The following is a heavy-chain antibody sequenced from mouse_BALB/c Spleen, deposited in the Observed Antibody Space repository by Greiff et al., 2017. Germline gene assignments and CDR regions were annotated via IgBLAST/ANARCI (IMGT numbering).Heavy chain of an antibody. CDR2: IWSGGST. CDR3: ARGGLRQGAWFAY. J-gene: IGHJ3*01. V-gene: IGHV2-2*02. Sequence: QVQLKESGPGLVQPSQSLSITCTVSGFSLTSYGVHWVRQSPGKGLEWLGVIWSGGSTDYNAAFISRLSISKDNSKSQVFFKMNSLQANDTAIYYCARGGLRQGAWFAYWGQGTLVTVSA. D-gene: IGHD2-2*01. CDR1: GFSLTSYG.